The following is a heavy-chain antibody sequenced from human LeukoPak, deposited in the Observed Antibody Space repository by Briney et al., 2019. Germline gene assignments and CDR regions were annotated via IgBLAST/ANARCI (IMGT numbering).Heavy chain of an antibody. Sequence: PGGSLRLSCAASGFTFSNYEMNWVRQTPREGLEWVSYISGSGSTNSYADSVRGRFSISRDNAKNSLYLQMNSLGAEDTAVYYCARGNTDFWGQGTLVTVSS. CDR1: GFTFSNYE. D-gene: IGHD1/OR15-1a*01. CDR2: ISGSGSTN. CDR3: ARGNTDF. J-gene: IGHJ4*02. V-gene: IGHV3-48*03.